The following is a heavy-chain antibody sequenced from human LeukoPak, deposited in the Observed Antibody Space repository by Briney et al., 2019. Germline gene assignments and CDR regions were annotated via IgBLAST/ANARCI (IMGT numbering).Heavy chain of an antibody. J-gene: IGHJ5*02. CDR2: INPNSGGT. V-gene: IGHV1-2*02. Sequence: VASVKVSCKASGYTFTGYYMHWVRQAPGQGLEWMGWINPNSGGTNYAQKFQGRVTMTRDTSISTAYMELSRLRSDDTAVYYCARTDGIVVVTASVAVFDPWGQGTLVTVSS. D-gene: IGHD2-21*02. CDR1: GYTFTGYY. CDR3: ARTDGIVVVTASVAVFDP.